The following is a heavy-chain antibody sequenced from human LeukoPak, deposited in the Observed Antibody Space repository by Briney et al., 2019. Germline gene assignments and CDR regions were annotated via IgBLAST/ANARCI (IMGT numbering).Heavy chain of an antibody. D-gene: IGHD3-3*01. J-gene: IGHJ4*02. CDR1: GFTFSSYS. CDR3: ARAPREWLLGYHFEY. V-gene: IGHV3-21*06. Sequence: GGSLRLSCAASGFTFSSYSMNWVRQAPGKGLEWVSSISSSSSYIYCADSVKGRFAISRDNGKNSLYLQMNSLRVEDMAVYYCARAPREWLLGYHFEYWGQGTLVTVSS. CDR2: ISSSSSYI.